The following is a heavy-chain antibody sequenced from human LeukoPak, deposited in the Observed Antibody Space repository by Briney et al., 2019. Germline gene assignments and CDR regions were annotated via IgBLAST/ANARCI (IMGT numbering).Heavy chain of an antibody. CDR2: INPSSGIT. CDR3: ARDVDSSGYVGN. CDR1: GYTFTNFY. Sequence: ASVKVSCKASGYTFTNFYMHWVRQAPGQGLEWMGIINPSSGITNYAQKFQGRVSMTRDTSISTVYMELSRLRSDDTAVYYCARDVDSSGYVGNWGQGTLITVSS. D-gene: IGHD3-22*01. J-gene: IGHJ4*02. V-gene: IGHV1-46*01.